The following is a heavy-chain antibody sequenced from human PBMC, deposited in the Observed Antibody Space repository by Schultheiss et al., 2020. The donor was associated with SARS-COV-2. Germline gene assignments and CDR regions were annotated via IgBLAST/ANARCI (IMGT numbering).Heavy chain of an antibody. J-gene: IGHJ3*02. CDR2: ISSSGSTI. V-gene: IGHV3-48*03. CDR3: AHLGATRRLIDAFDI. Sequence: GSLRLSCAASGFTFSSYEMNWVRQAPGKGLEWVSYISSSGSTIYYADSVKGRFTISRDNAKNSLYLQMNSLRAEDTAVYYCAHLGATRRLIDAFDIWGQGTMVTVSS. CDR1: GFTFSSYE. D-gene: IGHD1-26*01.